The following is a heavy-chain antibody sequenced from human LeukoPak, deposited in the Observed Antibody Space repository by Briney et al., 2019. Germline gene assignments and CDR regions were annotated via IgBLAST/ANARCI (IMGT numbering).Heavy chain of an antibody. CDR3: ARLDYSNYMGY. Sequence: SETLSLTCTVSGGSISSYYWSWIRQPPGKGLEWIGYIYYSGSTNYNPSLKSRVTISVDTSKNQFSLKLSSVTAADTAVYYCARLDYSNYMGYWGQGTLVTVSS. D-gene: IGHD4-11*01. J-gene: IGHJ4*02. CDR2: IYYSGST. V-gene: IGHV4-59*08. CDR1: GGSISSYY.